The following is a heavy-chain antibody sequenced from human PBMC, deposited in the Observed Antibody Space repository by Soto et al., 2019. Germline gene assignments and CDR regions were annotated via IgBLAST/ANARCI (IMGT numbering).Heavy chain of an antibody. D-gene: IGHD4-17*01. CDR3: ARTAGDLDY. CDR1: GYTFTNYD. V-gene: IGHV1-8*01. CDR2: KNPKSGYT. J-gene: IGHJ4*02. Sequence: QVQLVQSGAELKKPGASVKVSCKTSGYTFTNYDINWVRQATGQGLEWMGCKNPKSGYTGSAQKFQGRVTMTRDSSIRTAYMELHSLTSEDTAVYYCARTAGDLDYWGQGTLITVSS.